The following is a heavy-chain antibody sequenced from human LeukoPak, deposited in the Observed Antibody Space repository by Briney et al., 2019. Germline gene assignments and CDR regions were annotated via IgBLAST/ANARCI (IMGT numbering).Heavy chain of an antibody. V-gene: IGHV3-7*01. CDR3: ASGSIARAKPDY. CDR1: GFTFSTYW. Sequence: SGGSLRLSCAASGFTFSTYWMSWVRQAPGRQLEWVANMNQDGSEKYYVDSVKGRFTISRDNAKNSLYLQMNSLRAEDTAVYYCASGSIARAKPDYWGQGTLVIVSS. J-gene: IGHJ4*02. CDR2: MNQDGSEK. D-gene: IGHD3-10*01.